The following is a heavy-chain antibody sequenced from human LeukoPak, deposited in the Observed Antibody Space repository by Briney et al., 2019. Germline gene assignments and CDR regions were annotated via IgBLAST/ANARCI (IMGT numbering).Heavy chain of an antibody. Sequence: GGSLRLSCAASGFTFSSYGMHWVRQAPGKGLEWVAFIRYDGNNAIYVDSVKGRFTISRDNSKNTLYLQMNSLRAEDTAVYYCAKGGDGYNYGSYFDYWGQGTLVTVSS. V-gene: IGHV3-30*02. D-gene: IGHD5-24*01. CDR2: IRYDGNNA. CDR1: GFTFSSYG. CDR3: AKGGDGYNYGSYFDY. J-gene: IGHJ4*02.